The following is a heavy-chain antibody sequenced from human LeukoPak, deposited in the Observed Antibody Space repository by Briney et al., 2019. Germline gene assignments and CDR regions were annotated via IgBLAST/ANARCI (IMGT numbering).Heavy chain of an antibody. CDR2: IYSGGST. CDR1: GFIVSNDY. V-gene: IGHV3-66*01. Sequence: GGSLRLSCVASGFIVSNDYVSWVRQAPGKGLEWVSVIYSGGSTYYADSVKGRFTISRDNSKNTVYLQMNSLRSEDTAIYYCARAILAREGYFTYWGQGTLVTVSS. D-gene: IGHD2-8*02. J-gene: IGHJ4*02. CDR3: ARAILAREGYFTY.